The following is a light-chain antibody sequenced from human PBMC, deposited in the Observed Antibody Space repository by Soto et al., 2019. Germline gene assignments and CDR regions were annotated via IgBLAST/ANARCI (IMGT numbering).Light chain of an antibody. CDR1: QSVSSN. J-gene: IGKJ1*01. CDR2: GAS. V-gene: IGKV3-20*01. Sequence: IVLPQSPGTLSFSPGERATLSCRASQSVSSNLVWYQQKPGQAPRLLIYGASTRATGIPDRFSGSGSGTDFTLTISRLEPEDFAVYYCQQYGSSSWTFGQGTKVDIK. CDR3: QQYGSSSWT.